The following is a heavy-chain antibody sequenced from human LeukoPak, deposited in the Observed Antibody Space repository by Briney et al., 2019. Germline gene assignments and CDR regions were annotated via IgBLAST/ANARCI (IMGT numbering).Heavy chain of an antibody. J-gene: IGHJ3*02. CDR1: GGSISSYY. D-gene: IGHD2-15*01. CDR3: ARHVGYCSGRSRYGVAFDI. CDR2: IYYSGST. V-gene: IGHV4-59*08. Sequence: PSETLSLTCTVSGGSISSYYWSWIRQPPGKGLEWIEYIYYSGSTKYNPSLKSRVTISVDTSKNQFSLKLSSVTAADTAVYYCARHVGYCSGRSRYGVAFDIWGQGTMVTVSS.